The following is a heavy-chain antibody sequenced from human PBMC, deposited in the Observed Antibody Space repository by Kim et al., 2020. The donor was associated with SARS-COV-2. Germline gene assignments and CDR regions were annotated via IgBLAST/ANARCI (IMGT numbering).Heavy chain of an antibody. CDR3: TTEDHDFWSGSNY. CDR1: GFTFSNAW. Sequence: GGSLRLSCAASGFTFSNAWMSWVRQAPGKGLEWVGRIKSKTDGGTTDYAAPVKGRFTISRDDSKNTLYLQMNSLKTEDTAVYYCTTEDHDFWSGSNYWGQGTLVTVSS. J-gene: IGHJ4*02. D-gene: IGHD3-3*01. CDR2: IKSKTDGGTT. V-gene: IGHV3-15*01.